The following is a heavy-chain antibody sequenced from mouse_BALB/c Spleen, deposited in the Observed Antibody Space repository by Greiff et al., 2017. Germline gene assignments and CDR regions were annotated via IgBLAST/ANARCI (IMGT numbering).Heavy chain of an antibody. D-gene: IGHD2-4*01. Sequence: EVKLQESWAELVKPGASVKLSCTASGFNIKDTYMHWVKQRPEQGLEWIGRIDPANGNTKYDPKFQGKATITADTSSNTAYLQLSSLTSEDTAVYYCARYDYDEAWFAYWGQGTLVTVSA. CDR1: GFNIKDTY. CDR3: ARYDYDEAWFAY. J-gene: IGHJ3*01. V-gene: IGHV14-3*02. CDR2: IDPANGNT.